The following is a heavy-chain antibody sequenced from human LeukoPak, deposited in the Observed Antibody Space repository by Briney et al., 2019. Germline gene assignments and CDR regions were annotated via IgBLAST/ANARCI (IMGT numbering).Heavy chain of an antibody. V-gene: IGHV4-59*01. CDR1: GGSISSYY. CDR2: IYYSGSS. J-gene: IGHJ6*04. Sequence: SETLSLTCTVSGGSISSYYWSWIRQPPGKGLEWIGYIYYSGSSNYNPSLTSRVTISVDTSKNQFSLRLSSVTAADTAVYYCAREPHSMKYYYGSGSLAGILDVWGKGTTVTVSS. CDR3: AREPHSMKYYYGSGSLAGILDV. D-gene: IGHD3-10*01.